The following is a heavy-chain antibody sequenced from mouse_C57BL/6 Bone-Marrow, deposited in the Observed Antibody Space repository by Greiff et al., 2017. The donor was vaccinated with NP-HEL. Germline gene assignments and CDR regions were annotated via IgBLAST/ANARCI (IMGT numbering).Heavy chain of an antibody. D-gene: IGHD1-1*01. Sequence: QVQLQQSGAELVRPGTSVKMSCKASGYTFTNYWIGWAKQRPGHGLEWIGDIYPGGGYTNYNEKFKGKATLTADKSSSTAYMQFSSLTSEDSAIYYCAAHYYGRGVGYWGQGTSVTVSS. V-gene: IGHV1-63*01. CDR2: IYPGGGYT. J-gene: IGHJ4*01. CDR1: GYTFTNYW. CDR3: AAHYYGRGVGY.